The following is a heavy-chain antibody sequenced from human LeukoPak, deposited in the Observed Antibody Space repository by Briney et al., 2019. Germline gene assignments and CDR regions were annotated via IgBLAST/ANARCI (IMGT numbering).Heavy chain of an antibody. Sequence: GGSLRLSCAASGFTFSSYSMNWVRQAPGKGLEWVSSISSSSSYIYYADSVKGRFTISRDNAKNSLYLQMNSLRAEDTAVYYCARDDGDGYNYGFDYWGQGTLVTVSS. D-gene: IGHD5-24*01. CDR1: GFTFSSYS. CDR3: ARDDGDGYNYGFDY. CDR2: ISSSSSYI. J-gene: IGHJ4*02. V-gene: IGHV3-21*01.